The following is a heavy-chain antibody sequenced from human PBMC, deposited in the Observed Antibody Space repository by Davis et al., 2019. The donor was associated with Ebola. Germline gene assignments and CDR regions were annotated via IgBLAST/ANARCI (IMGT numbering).Heavy chain of an antibody. J-gene: IGHJ6*02. Sequence: SLKISCAASGFTLEDHAMHWVRQPPGLGLEWVSGINWNSGDIAYADSLKGRFTISRDNAKKSLYLQLDSLRSEDTALYFCARDRGRGNFYGMDVWGQGTTGTVSS. CDR2: INWNSGDI. V-gene: IGHV3-9*01. CDR3: ARDRGRGNFYGMDV. D-gene: IGHD3-10*01. CDR1: GFTLEDHA.